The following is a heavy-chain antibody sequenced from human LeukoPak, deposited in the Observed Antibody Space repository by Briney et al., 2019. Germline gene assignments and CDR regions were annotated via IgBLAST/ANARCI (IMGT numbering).Heavy chain of an antibody. CDR3: ARVGGAIWFGELTYFDY. CDR2: IYTSGST. CDR1: GGSISSYY. D-gene: IGHD3-10*01. Sequence: SETLSLTCTVSGGSISSYYWSWIRQPAGKGLEWIGRIYTSGSTNYNPSLKSRVSMSVDTSKNQFPLKLSSVTAADTAVYYCARVGGAIWFGELTYFDYWGQGTLVTVSS. J-gene: IGHJ4*02. V-gene: IGHV4-4*07.